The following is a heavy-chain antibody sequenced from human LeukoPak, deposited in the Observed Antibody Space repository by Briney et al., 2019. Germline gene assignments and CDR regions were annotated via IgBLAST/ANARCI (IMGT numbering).Heavy chain of an antibody. V-gene: IGHV3-11*01. CDR2: ISSSGSTI. CDR1: GFTFSDYY. D-gene: IGHD3-3*01. J-gene: IGHJ5*02. Sequence: GGSLRLSWAAAGFTFSDYYMSWIRQAPGKGLEWVSYISSSGSTIYYADSVKGRFTISRDNAKNSLYLQMNSLRAEDTAVYYCARTTLDYDFCFDPWGQGTLVTVSS. CDR3: ARTTLDYDFCFDP.